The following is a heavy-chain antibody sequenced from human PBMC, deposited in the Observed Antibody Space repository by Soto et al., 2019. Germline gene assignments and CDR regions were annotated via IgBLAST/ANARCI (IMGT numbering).Heavy chain of an antibody. Sequence: PSENLSLTCDVSGASITTYYWSWIRQAPGKGLEWIGKVYHTGTTDYNSSRKSRVTISVDTSKNQFSLNMNSVTAADTAVYYCGRRLFRSGWALHSWGQGALVTVSS. CDR1: GASITTYY. D-gene: IGHD6-19*01. V-gene: IGHV4-59*01. CDR2: VYHTGTT. J-gene: IGHJ4*02. CDR3: GRRLFRSGWALHS.